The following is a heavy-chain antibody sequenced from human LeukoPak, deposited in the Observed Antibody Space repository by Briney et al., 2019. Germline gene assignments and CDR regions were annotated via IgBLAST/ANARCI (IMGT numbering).Heavy chain of an antibody. V-gene: IGHV1-46*01. CDR3: ARGAGFDWPTRWFDP. D-gene: IGHD3-9*01. CDR1: GYTFTSYY. J-gene: IGHJ5*02. CDR2: INPSGGST. Sequence: GASVKVSCKASGYTFTSYYMHWARQAPGQGLEWMGIINPSGGSTSYAQKFQGRVTMTRDMSTSTVYMELSSLRSEDTAVYYCARGAGFDWPTRWFDPWGQGTLVTVSS.